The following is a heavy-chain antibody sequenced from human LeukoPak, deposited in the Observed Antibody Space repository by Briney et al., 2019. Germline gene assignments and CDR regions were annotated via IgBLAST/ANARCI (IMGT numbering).Heavy chain of an antibody. V-gene: IGHV1-8*01. D-gene: IGHD2-2*02. J-gene: IGHJ4*02. CDR2: MNPNSGNT. CDR1: GYTFTSYD. CDR3: AKGFSVVVVSAAIDH. Sequence: ASVKVSCKASGYTFTSYDINWVRQATGQGLEWMGWMNPNSGNTGYAQKFQGRVTMTRNTSISTAYMELSSLRSEDTALYYCAKGFSVVVVSAAIDHWGQGTLVTVSS.